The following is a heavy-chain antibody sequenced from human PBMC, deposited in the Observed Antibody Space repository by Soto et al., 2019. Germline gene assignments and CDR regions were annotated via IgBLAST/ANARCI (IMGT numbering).Heavy chain of an antibody. D-gene: IGHD3-16*01. V-gene: IGHV3-53*01. CDR1: GFTVSSNY. J-gene: IGHJ6*02. Sequence: PGGSLRLSCAASGFTVSSNYMSWVRQAPGKGLEWVSVIYSGGSTYYADSVKGRFTISRDNSKNTLYLQMNSLRAEDTAAYHCAKVGGHAGTYYSMDVWGQGTTVTVSS. CDR3: AKVGGHAGTYYSMDV. CDR2: IYSGGST.